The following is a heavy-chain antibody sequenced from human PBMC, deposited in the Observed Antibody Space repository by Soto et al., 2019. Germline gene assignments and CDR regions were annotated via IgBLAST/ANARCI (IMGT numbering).Heavy chain of an antibody. D-gene: IGHD6-19*01. CDR3: ARETIAVAGTSWDYFDY. CDR2: IYHSGST. V-gene: IGHV4-4*02. Sequence: KTSETLSLTCAVSGGSISSSNWWSWVRQPPGKGLEWIGEIYHSGSTNYNPSLKSRVTISVDKSKNQFSLKLSSVTAADTAVYYCARETIAVAGTSWDYFDYWGQGTLVTVSS. J-gene: IGHJ4*02. CDR1: GGSISSSNW.